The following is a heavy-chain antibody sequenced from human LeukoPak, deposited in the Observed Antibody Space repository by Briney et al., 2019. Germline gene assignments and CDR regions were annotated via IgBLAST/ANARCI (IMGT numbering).Heavy chain of an antibody. Sequence: SETLSLTCAVSGGSISSGGYSWSWIRQPPGKGLEWIGYIYHSGSTYYNPSLKSRVTISVDRSKNQFSLKLSSVTAADTAVYYCARDYYDSSGYLGYFDYWGQGTLVTVSS. CDR3: ARDYYDSSGYLGYFDY. CDR2: IYHSGST. CDR1: GGSISSGGYS. J-gene: IGHJ4*02. D-gene: IGHD3-22*01. V-gene: IGHV4-30-2*01.